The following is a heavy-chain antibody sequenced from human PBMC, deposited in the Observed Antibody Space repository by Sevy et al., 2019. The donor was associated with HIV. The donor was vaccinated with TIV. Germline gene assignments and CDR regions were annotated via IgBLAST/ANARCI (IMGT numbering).Heavy chain of an antibody. D-gene: IGHD1-1*01. CDR3: ARLSLSRGVTTGSYYFVN. V-gene: IGHV4-39*01. Sequence: SETLSLTCTVSGGSISSSSYYWGWIRQPPGKGLEWIAIIYYSGSTYYNPSLKSRVSIFIDTSKNQFSLKLSPVTAADTALYYCARLSLSRGVTTGSYYFVNWGQGALVTVSS. CDR1: GGSISSSSYY. CDR2: IYYSGST. J-gene: IGHJ4*02.